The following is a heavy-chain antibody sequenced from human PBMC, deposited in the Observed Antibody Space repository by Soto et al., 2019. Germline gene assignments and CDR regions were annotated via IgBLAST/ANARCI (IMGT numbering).Heavy chain of an antibody. J-gene: IGHJ5*02. CDR2: ISAYNGNT. CDR3: ARDGTVTGTTVWFDP. Sequence: ASVKVSCKASGYTFTSYGISWVRQAPGQGLEWMGWISAYNGNTNYAQKLQGRVTMTTDTSTSTAYMELRSLRSDDTAVYYCARDGTVTGTTVWFDPWGQGTLVTAPQ. V-gene: IGHV1-18*01. CDR1: GYTFTSYG. D-gene: IGHD1-7*01.